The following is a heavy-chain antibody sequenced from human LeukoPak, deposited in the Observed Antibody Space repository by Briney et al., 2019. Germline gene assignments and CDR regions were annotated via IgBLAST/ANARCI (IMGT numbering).Heavy chain of an antibody. D-gene: IGHD3-22*01. J-gene: IGHJ6*03. CDR2: VSYDGSDK. CDR1: GFTFSVYG. CDR3: AKDWDYYDTSVPFYYYYMEV. Sequence: TGGSLRLSCAASGFTFSVYGMHWVRQAPGKGLEWVAVVSYDGSDKYYSDSVEGRFSISRDNSKNTVYLQMSCLRAEDTAVYFCAKDWDYYDTSVPFYYYYMEVWGKGTTVTVSS. V-gene: IGHV3-30*18.